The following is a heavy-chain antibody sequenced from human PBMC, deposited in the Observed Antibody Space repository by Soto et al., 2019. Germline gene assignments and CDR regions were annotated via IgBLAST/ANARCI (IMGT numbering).Heavy chain of an antibody. J-gene: IGHJ4*02. CDR2: IYHSGST. CDR1: GGSISSGGYS. Sequence: SETLSLTCAVSGGSISSGGYSWSWIRQPPGKGLEWIGYIYHSGSTYYNPSLKSRVTISVDTSKNQFSLKLSSVTAADTAVYYCARLYGSGSYSDYWGQGTLVTVSS. V-gene: IGHV4-30-2*02. CDR3: ARLYGSGSYSDY. D-gene: IGHD3-10*01.